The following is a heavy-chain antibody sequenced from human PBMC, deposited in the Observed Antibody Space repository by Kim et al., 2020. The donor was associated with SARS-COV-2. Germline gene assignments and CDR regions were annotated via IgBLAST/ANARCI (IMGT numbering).Heavy chain of an antibody. V-gene: IGHV3-9*01. D-gene: IGHD3-22*01. J-gene: IGHJ4*02. Sequence: VKGRLTTSRDNAKNSLYLQMNSLRAEDTALYYCAKEYYYDSSGYGDYFDYWGQGTLVTVSS. CDR3: AKEYYYDSSGYGDYFDY.